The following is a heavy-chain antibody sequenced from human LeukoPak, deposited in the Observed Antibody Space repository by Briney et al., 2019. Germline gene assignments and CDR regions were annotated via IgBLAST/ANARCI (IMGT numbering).Heavy chain of an antibody. J-gene: IGHJ1*01. Sequence: GASVKVSCKVSGYTLTELSMHWVRQAPGKGLEWMEGFDPEDGETIYAQKFQGRVTMTEDTSTDTAYMELSSLRSEDTAVYYCATKPPYYYDSSVPPYEYFQHWGQGTLVTVSS. CDR1: GYTLTELS. CDR3: ATKPPYYYDSSVPPYEYFQH. D-gene: IGHD3-22*01. CDR2: FDPEDGET. V-gene: IGHV1-24*01.